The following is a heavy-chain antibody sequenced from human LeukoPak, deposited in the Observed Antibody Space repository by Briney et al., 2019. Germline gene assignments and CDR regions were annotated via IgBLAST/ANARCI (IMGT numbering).Heavy chain of an antibody. J-gene: IGHJ4*02. CDR2: INPDGSTT. CDR1: GFSISTYW. Sequence: GGSLRLSCAASGFSISTYWIHWVRQAPGKGLVWVSRINPDGSTTYYADSVKGRITISRDNAKNTLYLQMNSLRAEDTAVYYCVRGVADSYGQFDNWGQGTLVTVSS. CDR3: VRGVADSYGQFDN. V-gene: IGHV3-74*01. D-gene: IGHD3-10*01.